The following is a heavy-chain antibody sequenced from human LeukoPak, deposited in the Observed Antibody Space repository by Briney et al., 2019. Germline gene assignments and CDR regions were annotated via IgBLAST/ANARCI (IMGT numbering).Heavy chain of an antibody. CDR2: IIGSGGST. J-gene: IGHJ4*02. CDR3: AKARRGYSYGSYYFDY. Sequence: PGGSLRLSCAASGFTFSSYAMSWVRQAPGKGLEWVSAIIGSGGSTYYADSVKSRFTISRDNSKNTLYLQMNSLRGEDTAVYYCAKARRGYSYGSYYFDYWGQGTLVTVSS. D-gene: IGHD5-18*01. V-gene: IGHV3-23*01. CDR1: GFTFSSYA.